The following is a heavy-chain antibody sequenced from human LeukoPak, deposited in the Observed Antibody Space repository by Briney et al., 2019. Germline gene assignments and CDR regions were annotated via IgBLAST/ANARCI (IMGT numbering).Heavy chain of an antibody. J-gene: IGHJ3*02. CDR2: INHSGST. Sequence: SETLSLTCAVYGGSFSGYYWSWIRQPPGKGLEWIGEINHSGSTNYNPSLKSRVTISVDTSKNQFSLRLSSVTAADTAVYYCARYPPRDAFDIWGQGTMVTVSS. CDR1: GGSFSGYY. V-gene: IGHV4-34*01. CDR3: ARYPPRDAFDI.